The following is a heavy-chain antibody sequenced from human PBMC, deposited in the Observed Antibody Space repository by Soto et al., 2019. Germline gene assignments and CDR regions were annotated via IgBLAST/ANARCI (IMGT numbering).Heavy chain of an antibody. CDR2: IYHSGST. J-gene: IGHJ6*02. CDR1: GGSISSGNW. CDR3: ARVYCSSTSCYRGVGYYYGMDV. Sequence: PSETLSLTCAVSGGSISSGNWWSWVRQPPGKGLEWIGEIYHSGSTNYNPSLKSRVTISVDKSKNQFSLKLSSLRSEDTAVYYCARVYCSSTSCYRGVGYYYGMDVWGQGTTVTVYS. V-gene: IGHV4-4*02. D-gene: IGHD2-2*01.